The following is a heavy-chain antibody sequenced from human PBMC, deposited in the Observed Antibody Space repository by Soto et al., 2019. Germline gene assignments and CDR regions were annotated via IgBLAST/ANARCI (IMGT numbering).Heavy chain of an antibody. CDR1: GFTFSNAW. V-gene: IGHV3-15*01. D-gene: IGHD6-19*01. J-gene: IGHJ6*03. CDR3: TTSAVAGQVYYYYYMDV. Sequence: GGSLRLSCAASGFTFSNAWMSWVRQAPGKGLEWVGRIKSKTDGGTTDYAAPVKGRFTISRDDSKNTLYLQMNSLKTEDTAVYYCTTSAVAGQVYYYYYMDVWGKGTTVTVSS. CDR2: IKSKTDGGTT.